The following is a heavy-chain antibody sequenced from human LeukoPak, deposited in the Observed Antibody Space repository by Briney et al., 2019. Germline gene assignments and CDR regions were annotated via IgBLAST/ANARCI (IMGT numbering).Heavy chain of an antibody. Sequence: GGSLRLSCAASGFTFSSYAMSWVRQAPGKGLEWVSAISGSGGSTYYADSVKGRFTISRDNAKNSLYLQMNSLRAEDTTVYYCARGIAAAWSDAFDIWGQGTMVTVSS. D-gene: IGHD6-13*01. J-gene: IGHJ3*02. V-gene: IGHV3-23*01. CDR1: GFTFSSYA. CDR2: ISGSGGST. CDR3: ARGIAAAWSDAFDI.